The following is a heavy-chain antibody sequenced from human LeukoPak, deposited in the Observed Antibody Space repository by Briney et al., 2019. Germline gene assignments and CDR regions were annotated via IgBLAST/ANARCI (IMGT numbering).Heavy chain of an antibody. CDR1: GFTFTSSA. V-gene: IGHV1-58*01. CDR2: IVVGSGNT. J-gene: IGHJ4*02. Sequence: SVKVSCKASGFTFTSSAVQWVRQARGQRLEWIGWIVVGSGNTNYAQKFQERVTITRDMSTSTAYMELSSLRSEDTAVYYCARDSSYYDFWSGYHFDYWGQGTLVTVSS. D-gene: IGHD3-3*01. CDR3: ARDSSYYDFWSGYHFDY.